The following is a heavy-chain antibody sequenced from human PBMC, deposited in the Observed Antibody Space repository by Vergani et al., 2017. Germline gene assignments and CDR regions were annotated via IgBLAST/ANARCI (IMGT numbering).Heavy chain of an antibody. CDR3: ARDQWDDDGPRGWFAP. CDR2: VHTDGTA. Sequence: VQLQESGPGLLKPSETLSLTRSVSGASISSYFWSWIRQPAGKGLEWLGRVHTDGTAYYNPSLRTRVRLSADLSQSQFSLKMTSLTAADTAVYFCARDQWDDDGPRGWFAPWGQGILVTVSS. V-gene: IGHV4-4*07. CDR1: GASISSYF. J-gene: IGHJ5*02. D-gene: IGHD5-24*01.